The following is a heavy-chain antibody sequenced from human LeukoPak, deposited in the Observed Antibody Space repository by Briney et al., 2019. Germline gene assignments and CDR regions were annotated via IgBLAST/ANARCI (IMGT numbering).Heavy chain of an antibody. D-gene: IGHD4-17*01. CDR2: ITGSGGST. V-gene: IGHV3-23*01. CDR3: ATARTLRVTTSFDY. J-gene: IGHJ4*02. Sequence: GGSLRVSCAASGFTFTSYGMSWVRQAPGKGLEWVSTITGSGGSTYYADSVKGRFTISRDNSKDTLYLQVNSLRAEDTAVYYCATARTLRVTTSFDYWGQGTLVTVSS. CDR1: GFTFTSYG.